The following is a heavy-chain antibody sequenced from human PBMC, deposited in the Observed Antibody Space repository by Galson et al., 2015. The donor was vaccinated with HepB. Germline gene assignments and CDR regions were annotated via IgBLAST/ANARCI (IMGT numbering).Heavy chain of an antibody. J-gene: IGHJ4*02. CDR2: IRSKAYGGTT. Sequence: SLRLSCAPSGFTFGDYAMSWFRQAPGKGLEWVGFIRSKAYGGTTEYAASVKGRFTISRDESKSIAYLHMSSLKTEDTAVYYCARGLTSPIAGDYWGQGTLVTVSS. CDR3: ARGLTSPIAGDY. V-gene: IGHV3-49*03. CDR1: GFTFGDYA. D-gene: IGHD1-14*01.